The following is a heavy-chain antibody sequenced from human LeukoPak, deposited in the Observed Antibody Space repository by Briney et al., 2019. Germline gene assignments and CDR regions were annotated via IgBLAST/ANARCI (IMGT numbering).Heavy chain of an antibody. CDR3: ARDREGLDS. CDR2: ISPNSGDT. V-gene: IGHV1-2*02. J-gene: IGHJ5*01. CDR1: GYSFSDYN. Sequence: ASVKVSCKASGYSFSDYNMHWVRQAPGQGPEGMGWISPNSGDTTYAQKFQGRVTLTSDTSTTTAYKDLRRLTSDDTAVYYCARDREGLDSWGQGTLVTVS.